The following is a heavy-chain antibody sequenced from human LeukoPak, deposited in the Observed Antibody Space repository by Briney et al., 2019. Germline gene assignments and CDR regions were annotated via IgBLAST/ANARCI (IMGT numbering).Heavy chain of an antibody. CDR2: ISAYNGNT. CDR3: ARLKDRYCSSTSCYFNWFDP. V-gene: IGHV1-18*01. D-gene: IGHD2-2*01. CDR1: GYTFTSYG. J-gene: IGHJ5*02. Sequence: ASVKVSCKASGYTFTSYGISWVRQAPGQGLEWMGWISAYNGNTNYAQKLQGRVTMTTDTSTSTAYMELRSLRSDDTAVYYCARLKDRYCSSTSCYFNWFDPWGQGTLVTVSS.